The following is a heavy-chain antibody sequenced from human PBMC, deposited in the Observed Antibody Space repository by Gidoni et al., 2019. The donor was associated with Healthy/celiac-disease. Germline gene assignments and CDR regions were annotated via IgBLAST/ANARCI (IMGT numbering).Heavy chain of an antibody. CDR3: AREGTAMVSLHHFDY. V-gene: IGHV3-21*01. Sequence: EVQLVESGGGLVKPGGSLRLSCAASGFTFSSYSMNWVRQAPGKGLEWVSSISSSSSYIYYADSVKGRFTISRDNAKNSLYLQMNSLRAEDTAVYYCAREGTAMVSLHHFDYWGQGTLVTVSS. D-gene: IGHD5-18*01. J-gene: IGHJ4*02. CDR1: GFTFSSYS. CDR2: ISSSSSYI.